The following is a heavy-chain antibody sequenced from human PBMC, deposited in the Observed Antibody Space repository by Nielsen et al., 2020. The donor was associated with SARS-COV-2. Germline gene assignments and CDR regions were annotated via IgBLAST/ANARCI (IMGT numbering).Heavy chain of an antibody. Sequence: GESLKISCAASGFTFSSYAMHWVRQAPGKGLEWVAVISYDGSNDYYADSVRGRFTISRDNSKNTLFLQMNSLRAEDTAVYYCARGNGWGPYFDYWGQGTLVTVSS. CDR2: ISYDGSND. V-gene: IGHV3-30-3*01. D-gene: IGHD7-27*01. J-gene: IGHJ4*02. CDR3: ARGNGWGPYFDY. CDR1: GFTFSSYA.